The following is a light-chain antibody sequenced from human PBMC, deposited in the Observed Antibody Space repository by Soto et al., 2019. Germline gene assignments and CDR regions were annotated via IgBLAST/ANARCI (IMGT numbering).Light chain of an antibody. V-gene: IGLV1-44*01. CDR3: SAWDDRLNGPV. J-gene: IGLJ2*01. CDR2: FND. CDR1: SSNIGSTS. Sequence: QSVVTQPPSTSGTPGQWVVISCSGGSSNIGSTSVNWYQQLQGTAPRLLIYFNDKRPSGVPDRFAGSKSGTSASLVISGLQSDDGADYYCSAWDDRLNGPVLGGGTKLTVL.